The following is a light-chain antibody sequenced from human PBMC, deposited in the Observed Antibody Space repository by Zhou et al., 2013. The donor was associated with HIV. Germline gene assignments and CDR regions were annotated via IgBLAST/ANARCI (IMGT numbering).Light chain of an antibody. V-gene: IGKV1-39*01. Sequence: DIQVSQAPSSLSASVGDRVTINCRSSQAIKTYLNWYQQKPGKVPQLLIYKASTLESGVPSRFSGSGFGTEFTLTISSLQPDDVGTYFCQQSYSVPLTFGGGTKVEIK. CDR3: QQSYSVPLT. CDR2: KAS. J-gene: IGKJ4*01. CDR1: QAIKTY.